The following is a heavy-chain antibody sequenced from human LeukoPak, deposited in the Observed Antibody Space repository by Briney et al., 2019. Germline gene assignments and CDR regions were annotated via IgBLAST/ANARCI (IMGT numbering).Heavy chain of an antibody. D-gene: IGHD6-13*01. J-gene: IGHJ5*02. Sequence: SETLSLTCAVSGVSTSRSSDYWGWVRQTPGKGLEWIGSVYYSGSTQYNPSLESRITVYIDTSKNEFSLRLSSVTAADTAVYYCARGRGSRWYPRANWFDPWGQGTLVTVSS. CDR1: GVSTSRSSDY. CDR2: VYYSGST. V-gene: IGHV4-39*01. CDR3: ARGRGSRWYPRANWFDP.